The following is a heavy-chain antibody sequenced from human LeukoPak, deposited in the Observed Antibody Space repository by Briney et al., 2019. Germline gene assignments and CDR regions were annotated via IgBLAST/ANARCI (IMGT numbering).Heavy chain of an antibody. CDR3: AREGREFRQLWYFDY. CDR2: FDPEDGET. CDR1: GYTLTELS. D-gene: IGHD5-18*01. V-gene: IGHV1-24*01. J-gene: IGHJ4*02. Sequence: ASVKVSCKVSGYTLTELSMHWVRQAPGKGLEWMGGFDPEDGETIYAQKFQGRVTMTRDTSTSTVYMELSSLRSEDTAVYYCAREGREFRQLWYFDYWGQGTLVTVSS.